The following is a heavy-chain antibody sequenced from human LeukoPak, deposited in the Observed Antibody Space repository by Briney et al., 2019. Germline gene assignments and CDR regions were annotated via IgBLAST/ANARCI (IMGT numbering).Heavy chain of an antibody. D-gene: IGHD2-15*01. CDR1: GGSISSYY. V-gene: IGHV4-4*07. CDR3: ARAGYCSGGSCYSRGHWFDP. J-gene: IGHJ5*02. Sequence: PSETLSLTCTVSGGSISSYYWSWIRQPAGKGLEWIGRIYTSGSTNYNPSLKSRVTMSVDTSKNQFSLKLSSVTAADTAVYYCARAGYCSGGSCYSRGHWFDPWGQRTLVTVSS. CDR2: IYTSGST.